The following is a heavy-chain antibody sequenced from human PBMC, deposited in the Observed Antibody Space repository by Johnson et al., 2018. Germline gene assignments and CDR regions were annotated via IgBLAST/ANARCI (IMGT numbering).Heavy chain of an antibody. D-gene: IGHD5-18*01. J-gene: IGHJ3*02. Sequence: VRLVESWGGLVQPGRSLRLSCTTSGFSFGDYAMSWFRQAPGKGLEWVCFIRSKAYGGTRECAASVKGRFHISRDDSNSIDYLQMNSLKTEDTALYSFTRGLDPSMGPNAFDIWGQGTMVTLSS. CDR2: IRSKAYGGTR. CDR1: GFSFGDYA. CDR3: TRGLDPSMGPNAFDI. V-gene: IGHV3-49*03.